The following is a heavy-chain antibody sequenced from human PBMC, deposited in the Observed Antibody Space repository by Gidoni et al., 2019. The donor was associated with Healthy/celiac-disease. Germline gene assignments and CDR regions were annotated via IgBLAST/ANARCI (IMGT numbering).Heavy chain of an antibody. CDR2: ISYDGSNK. Sequence: QVQLVESGGGVVQPGRSLRLSCAASGFPFSSYAMHWVRQAPGKGLEWGAVISYDGSNKYYADSVKGRFTISRDNSKNTLYLQMNSLRAEDTAVYYCARFQLPGSGASTQLDYWGQGTLVTVSS. CDR3: ARFQLPGSGASTQLDY. J-gene: IGHJ4*02. D-gene: IGHD2-15*01. CDR1: GFPFSSYA. V-gene: IGHV3-30*04.